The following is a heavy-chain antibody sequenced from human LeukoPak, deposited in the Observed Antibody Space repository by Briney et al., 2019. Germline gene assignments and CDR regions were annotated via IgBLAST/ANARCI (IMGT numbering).Heavy chain of an antibody. Sequence: SVKVSCKASGGTFSSYAISWVRQAPGQGLEWMGGIIPIFGTANYAQKFQGRVTITADESTSTAYMELSSLRSEDTAVYYCARVGERSGDSALYYYYGMDVWGKGTTVIVSS. D-gene: IGHD4-17*01. CDR2: IIPIFGTA. J-gene: IGHJ6*04. CDR3: ARVGERSGDSALYYYYGMDV. CDR1: GGTFSSYA. V-gene: IGHV1-69*01.